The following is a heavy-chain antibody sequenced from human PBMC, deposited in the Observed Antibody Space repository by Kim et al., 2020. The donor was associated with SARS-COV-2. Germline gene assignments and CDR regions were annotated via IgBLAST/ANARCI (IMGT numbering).Heavy chain of an antibody. V-gene: IGHV1-24*01. Sequence: ASVKVSCKVXGYTLTELSMHWVRQAPGKGLEWMGGFDPEDGETIYAQKFQGRVTMTEDTSTDTAYMELSSLRSEDTAVYYCATGVVVVPAANHWFDPWGQGTLVTVSS. D-gene: IGHD2-2*01. CDR1: GYTLTELS. CDR2: FDPEDGET. CDR3: ATGVVVVPAANHWFDP. J-gene: IGHJ5*02.